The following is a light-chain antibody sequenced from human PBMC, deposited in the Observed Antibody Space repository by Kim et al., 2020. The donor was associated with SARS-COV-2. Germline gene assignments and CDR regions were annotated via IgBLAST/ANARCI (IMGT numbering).Light chain of an antibody. V-gene: IGKV3-20*01. CDR2: SAS. Sequence: EIVLTQSPATLSLFPGERATLSCRARQCVSSSYLAWYQQKPGQAPMLLIYSASSRATGIPDRFSGSRSVTDFTRTITRMEPEACAVYCCHQYRNSPWTFGQGTKVDIK. CDR1: QCVSSSY. CDR3: HQYRNSPWT. J-gene: IGKJ1*01.